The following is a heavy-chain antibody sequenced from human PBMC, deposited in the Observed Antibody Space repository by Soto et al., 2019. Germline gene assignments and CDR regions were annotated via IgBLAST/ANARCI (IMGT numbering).Heavy chain of an antibody. J-gene: IGHJ6*02. CDR1: GFTFTSSA. D-gene: IGHD2-15*01. CDR2: IVVGSGNT. Sequence: SVKVSCKASGFTFTSSAVHWVRQARGQRLEWIGWIVVGSGNTNYAQKFQERVTITRDMSTSTAYMELSSLRSEDTAVYYCAAGPDCSGGSCYLLKGMDVWGQGTTVTVSS. V-gene: IGHV1-58*01. CDR3: AAGPDCSGGSCYLLKGMDV.